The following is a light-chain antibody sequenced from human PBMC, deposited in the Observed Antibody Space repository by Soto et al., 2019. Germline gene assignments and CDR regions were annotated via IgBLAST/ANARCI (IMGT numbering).Light chain of an antibody. J-gene: IGKJ4*01. V-gene: IGKV1-33*01. CDR3: QQYNNPALT. CDR1: QGINTY. Sequence: DIQMTQSPSSLSASVGDRVTITCQASQGINTYLNWYQQKPGKAPNLLIYDASNLQTGVPGRFSGSGSGTHFTFTISSLQPEDIATYYCQQYNNPALTFGGGTKVEIK. CDR2: DAS.